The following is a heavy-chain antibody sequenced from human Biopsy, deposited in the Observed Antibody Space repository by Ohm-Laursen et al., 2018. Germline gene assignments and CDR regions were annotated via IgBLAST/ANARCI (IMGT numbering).Heavy chain of an antibody. CDR2: VYYTGST. Sequence: SQTLSLTCTVSGDSISSYYWSCTRQPPGKGLEWIGYVYYTGSTDYNPSLQSRVTISVDTSKNHFSLRLRSVTPADTAIYCARDRGYYSDRTVPGYFDLWGRGTLVTVSS. J-gene: IGHJ2*01. D-gene: IGHD3-22*01. CDR3: ARDRGYYSDRTVPGYFDL. CDR1: GDSISSYY. V-gene: IGHV4-59*01.